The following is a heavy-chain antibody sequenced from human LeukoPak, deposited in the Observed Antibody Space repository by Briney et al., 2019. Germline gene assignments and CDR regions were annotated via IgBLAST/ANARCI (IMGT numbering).Heavy chain of an antibody. Sequence: GGSLRLSCAASGFTFSSYAMSWVRQAPGKGLEWVSAISGSGGSTYYADSVKGRFTISRDNSKNTLYLQMNSLRAEDTAVNYCAKNLGQVDTAMALDYWGQGTLVTVSS. CDR3: AKNLGQVDTAMALDY. V-gene: IGHV3-23*01. CDR1: GFTFSSYA. D-gene: IGHD5-18*01. CDR2: ISGSGGST. J-gene: IGHJ4*02.